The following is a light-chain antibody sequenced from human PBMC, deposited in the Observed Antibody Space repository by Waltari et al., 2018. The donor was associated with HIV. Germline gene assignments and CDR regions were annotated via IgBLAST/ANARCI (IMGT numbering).Light chain of an antibody. Sequence: YELTQPPSVSVAPGPTAMITCGGNNIESKSVQWSQQKPGQAPVLVIYFDLDRPSGIPERFSGSVSGNTATLTISRVDAGDEADYYCQVWDRSSDQVIFGGGTKLTVL. CDR1: NIESKS. V-gene: IGLV3-21*04. J-gene: IGLJ2*01. CDR2: FDL. CDR3: QVWDRSSDQVI.